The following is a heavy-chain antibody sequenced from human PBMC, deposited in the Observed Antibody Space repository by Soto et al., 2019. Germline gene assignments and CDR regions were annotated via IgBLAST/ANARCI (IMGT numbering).Heavy chain of an antibody. CDR2: IVPLPGTT. V-gene: IGHV1-69*01. CDR1: GGTFTKYA. J-gene: IGHJ3*01. D-gene: IGHD6-19*01. Sequence: QVQLVQSGAAVRKPGSSVKVSCKASGGTFTKYAITWVRQAPRQGLEWMGGIVPLPGTTNYAQKFRGRVTISAEESTSTAYLELRSRRSEDAAVYYCAGGVGGRGGSSGWPDYAFDVWGQGTMVIVSS. CDR3: AGGVGGRGGSSGWPDYAFDV.